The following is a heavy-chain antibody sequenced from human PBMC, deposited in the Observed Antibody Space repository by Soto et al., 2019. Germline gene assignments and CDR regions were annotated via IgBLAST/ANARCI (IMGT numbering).Heavy chain of an antibody. Sequence: QVQLVQSGAKVKKPGSSVRVSCKASGTIFSSYTISWVRQAPGQGLEWMGRIIPILGETNSAQKFQGRVTLTADKSTNPAYMELNSLRLEDTALYYCARGLGGRMDDWGQGTTVTVSS. CDR3: ARGLGGRMDD. CDR1: GTIFSSYT. V-gene: IGHV1-69*08. D-gene: IGHD3-16*01. CDR2: IIPILGET. J-gene: IGHJ6*02.